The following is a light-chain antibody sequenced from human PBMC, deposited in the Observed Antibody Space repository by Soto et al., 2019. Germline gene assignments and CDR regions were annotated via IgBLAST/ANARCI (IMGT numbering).Light chain of an antibody. CDR3: ATWDDTLRSWV. J-gene: IGLJ3*02. Sequence: QSVLTQPPSASGTPGQRVTISCSGSNSNIGTNAVSWYQQIPGTAPKLLIYNNNQRPSGVPDRFSGSKSGTSASLTISGLHSDDEADYPCATWDDTLRSWVFGGGTKLTVL. CDR1: NSNIGTNA. CDR2: NNN. V-gene: IGLV1-44*01.